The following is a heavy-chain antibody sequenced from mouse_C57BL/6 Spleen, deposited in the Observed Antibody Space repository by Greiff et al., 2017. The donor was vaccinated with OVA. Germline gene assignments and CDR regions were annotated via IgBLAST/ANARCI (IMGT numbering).Heavy chain of an antibody. CDR2: IDPSDSYT. CDR1: GYTFTSYW. V-gene: IGHV1-50*01. CDR3: ARSNYGYFDY. Sequence: QVQLQQPGAELVKPGASVKLSCKASGYTFTSYWMQWVKQRPGQGLEWIGEIDPSDSYTNSNQKFKGKATLTVDTSSSTAYMQLSSLTSEDSAVYYCARSNYGYFDYWGQGTTLTVSS. D-gene: IGHD2-5*01. J-gene: IGHJ2*01.